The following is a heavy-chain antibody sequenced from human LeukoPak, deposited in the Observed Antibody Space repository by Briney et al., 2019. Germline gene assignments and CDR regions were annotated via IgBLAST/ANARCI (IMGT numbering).Heavy chain of an antibody. J-gene: IGHJ4*02. D-gene: IGHD3-10*01. Sequence: ASVKVSCKASGYTFTSYGISWVRQAPGQGLEWMGWISAYNGNTNYAQKLQGRVTMTSDTSTSTAYMELRSLRSDDTAVYYCARNYGSGSYYPTDYWGQGTLVTVSS. V-gene: IGHV1-18*04. CDR2: ISAYNGNT. CDR3: ARNYGSGSYYPTDY. CDR1: GYTFTSYG.